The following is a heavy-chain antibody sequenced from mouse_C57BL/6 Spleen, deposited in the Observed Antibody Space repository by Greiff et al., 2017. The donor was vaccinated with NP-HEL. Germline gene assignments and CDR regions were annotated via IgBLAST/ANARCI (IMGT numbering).Heavy chain of an antibody. V-gene: IGHV1S26*01. CDR2: INPSSGYT. CDR1: GYTFTSYT. D-gene: IGHD2-5*01. Sequence: VQLQQPGAELVKPGASVKLSCKASGYTFTSYTMHWVKQRPGQGLEWIGYINPSSGYTKYNQKFKDKATLTADKSSSTAYMQLSSLTSEDSAVYYCARRDYSTLFAYWGQGTLVTVSA. CDR3: ARRDYSTLFAY. J-gene: IGHJ3*01.